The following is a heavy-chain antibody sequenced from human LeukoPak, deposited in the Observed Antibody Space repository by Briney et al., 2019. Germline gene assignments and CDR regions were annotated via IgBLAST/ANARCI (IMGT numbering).Heavy chain of an antibody. D-gene: IGHD3-10*01. CDR1: GGSISNSSYY. CDR2: MYYSGST. J-gene: IGHJ5*02. CDR3: ARDDYRGVTNFDP. V-gene: IGHV4-39*07. Sequence: PSETLSLTCTVSGGSISNSSYYWGWIRQPPGKGLEWIGSMYYSGSTYYNPSLKSRATISVDTSKNQFSLQLTSVTAADTAVYYCARDDYRGVTNFDPWGQGTLVTVSS.